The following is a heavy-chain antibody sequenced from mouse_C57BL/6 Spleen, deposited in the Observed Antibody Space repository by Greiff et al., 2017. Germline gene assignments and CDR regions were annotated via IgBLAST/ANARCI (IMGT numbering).Heavy chain of an antibody. Sequence: EVQLVESGGGLVKPGGSLELSCAASGFTFSSYAMSWVRQTPEKRLEWVATISDGGSYTYYPDNVKGRFTISRDNAKNNLYLQMSHLKSEDTAMYYCARDQRGGYYAMDYWGQGTSVTVSS. V-gene: IGHV5-4*01. CDR1: GFTFSSYA. CDR2: ISDGGSYT. CDR3: ARDQRGGYYAMDY. J-gene: IGHJ4*01.